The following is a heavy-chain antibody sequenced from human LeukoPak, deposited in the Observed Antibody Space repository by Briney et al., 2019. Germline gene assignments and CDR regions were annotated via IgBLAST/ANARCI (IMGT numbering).Heavy chain of an antibody. J-gene: IGHJ4*02. CDR2: ISSSSSTI. D-gene: IGHD3-10*01. V-gene: IGHV3-48*01. CDR3: ARDTGFYGSGTFLDS. Sequence: GGSLRLSCAASGFTFSSYSMNWVRQAPGKGLEWVSYISSSSSTIYYADSVKGRFTISRDNSKNTLYLQMNSLRAEDTAVYYCARDTGFYGSGTFLDSWGQGTLVTVSS. CDR1: GFTFSSYS.